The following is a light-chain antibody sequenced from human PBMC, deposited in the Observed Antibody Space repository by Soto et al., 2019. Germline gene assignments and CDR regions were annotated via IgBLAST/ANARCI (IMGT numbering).Light chain of an antibody. CDR2: EVI. J-gene: IGLJ1*01. CDR3: SSYAGSNSFV. V-gene: IGLV2-8*01. CDR1: SSDVGGYNY. Sequence: QSVLTRPPSAAGSLGQSVTISCTGASSDVGGYNYVSWYQQYPGKAPKLLISEVIKRPSGVPDRFSGSKSGNTASLTISGLQAEDEADYYCSSYAGSNSFVFGTGTKVTVL.